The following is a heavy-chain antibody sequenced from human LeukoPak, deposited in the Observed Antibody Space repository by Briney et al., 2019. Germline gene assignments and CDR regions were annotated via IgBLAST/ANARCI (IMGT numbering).Heavy chain of an antibody. Sequence: GGSLRLSCVASGFTFPNYAMSWVRQAPGRGLEWVSGINAGGRYSYYADSVKGRFTISRDNSKNTLYLQMNSLRVEDTAVYYCGKELDYGDYLDCWGQGTLVTVSS. CDR1: GFTFPNYA. J-gene: IGHJ4*02. V-gene: IGHV3-23*01. CDR2: INAGGRYS. D-gene: IGHD4-17*01. CDR3: GKELDYGDYLDC.